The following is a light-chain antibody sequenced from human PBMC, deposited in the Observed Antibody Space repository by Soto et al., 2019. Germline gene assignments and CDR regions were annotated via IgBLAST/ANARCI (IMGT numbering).Light chain of an antibody. CDR3: LQHNSFPLT. J-gene: IGKJ5*01. V-gene: IGKV1-17*01. Sequence: DIQMTQSPSSLSASVGDRVTITFRASQSINNYLSWYQQKPGKAPNLLIFGASTLQSGVPSRFSGSGSGTDFTLTITSLQPEDFATYYCLQHNSFPLTFGQGTRLEIK. CDR1: QSINNY. CDR2: GAS.